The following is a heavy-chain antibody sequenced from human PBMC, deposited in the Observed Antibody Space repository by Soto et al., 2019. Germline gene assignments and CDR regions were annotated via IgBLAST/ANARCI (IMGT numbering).Heavy chain of an antibody. J-gene: IGHJ4*02. CDR3: ARELERVFDY. CDR1: GFTFSSYA. CDR2: IAYDGRNK. Sequence: GGSLRLSCAASGFTFSSYAMHWVRQAPGKGLEWVAVIAYDGRNKYYADSVKGRFTISRDNSKNTLYLQMNSLRIEDTAVYYCARELERVFDYWGQGTLVTVSS. D-gene: IGHD1-1*01. V-gene: IGHV3-30*04.